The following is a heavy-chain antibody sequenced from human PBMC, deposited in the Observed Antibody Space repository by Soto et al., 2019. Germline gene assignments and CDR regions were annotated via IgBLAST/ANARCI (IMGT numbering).Heavy chain of an antibody. V-gene: IGHV3-74*01. Sequence: HPGGSLRLSCADSGFTLSNYWMHWVRQGPGKGLVWVSRINSDGTSTDYADSVAGRFFISRDNSKSTVYLQMNDLRAEDTAVYYCARGVVSAPRSSFDHWGQGTLVTSPQ. J-gene: IGHJ4*02. D-gene: IGHD2-8*02. CDR3: ARGVVSAPRSSFDH. CDR2: INSDGTST. CDR1: GFTLSNYW.